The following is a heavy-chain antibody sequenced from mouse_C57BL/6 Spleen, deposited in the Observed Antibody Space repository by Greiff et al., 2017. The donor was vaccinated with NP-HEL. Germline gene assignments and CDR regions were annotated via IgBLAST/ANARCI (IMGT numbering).Heavy chain of an antibody. J-gene: IGHJ2*01. Sequence: EVQRVESGGGLVQPGGSMKLSCAASGFTFSDAWMDWVRQSPEKGLEWVAEIRNKANNHATYYAESVKGRFTISRDDSKSSVYLQMNSLRAEDTGIYYCTRSYYYGSKDFYYFDYWGQGTTLTVSS. V-gene: IGHV6-6*01. CDR2: IRNKANNHAT. CDR3: TRSYYYGSKDFYYFDY. D-gene: IGHD1-1*01. CDR1: GFTFSDAW.